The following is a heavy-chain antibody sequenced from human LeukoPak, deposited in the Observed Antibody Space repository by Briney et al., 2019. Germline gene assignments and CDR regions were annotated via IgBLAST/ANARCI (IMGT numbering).Heavy chain of an antibody. D-gene: IGHD2-15*01. CDR2: IYDSGST. Sequence: SETLSLTCTVSGASIRSGDYYWSWIRQPPGTGLEWIGYIYDSGSTYYNPSLKSRITISVDASENRFSLKLSSVTATDTAVYYCARDCSGGSCYGAFDIWGQGTMVTVSS. CDR3: ARDCSGGSCYGAFDI. CDR1: GASIRSGDYY. J-gene: IGHJ3*02. V-gene: IGHV4-30-4*01.